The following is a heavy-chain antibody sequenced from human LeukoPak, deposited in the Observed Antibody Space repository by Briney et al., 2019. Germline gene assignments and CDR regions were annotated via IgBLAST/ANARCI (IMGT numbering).Heavy chain of an antibody. J-gene: IGHJ4*02. D-gene: IGHD4-17*01. CDR2: IKQDGSEK. Sequence: GGSLRLSCAASGFTFSSYWMSWVRQAPGKGLEWVANIKQDGSEKYYVDSVKGRFTISRDNAKNSLYLQMNSLRAEDTAVYYCATPTAPTGVAYFDYWGQGTLVTVSS. CDR3: ATPTAPTGVAYFDY. V-gene: IGHV3-7*02. CDR1: GFTFSSYW.